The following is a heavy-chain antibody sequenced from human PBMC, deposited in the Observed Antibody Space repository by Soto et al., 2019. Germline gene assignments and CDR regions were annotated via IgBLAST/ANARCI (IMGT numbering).Heavy chain of an antibody. CDR1: GGSFSGYY. CDR3: ASSSGWFPFDY. J-gene: IGHJ4*02. CDR2: INHSGST. V-gene: IGHV4-34*01. D-gene: IGHD6-19*01. Sequence: QVQLQQWGAGLLKPSETLSLTCAVYGGSFSGYYWSWIRQPPGKGLEWMGEINHSGSTNYNPSLKSRVTISVDTSKNQFSLKLSSVTAADTAVYYCASSSGWFPFDYWGQGTLVTVSS.